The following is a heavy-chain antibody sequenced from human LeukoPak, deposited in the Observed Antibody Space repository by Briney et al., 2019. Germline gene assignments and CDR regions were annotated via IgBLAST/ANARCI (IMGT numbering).Heavy chain of an antibody. CDR3: AKMDCSGGSCYGVGY. J-gene: IGHJ4*02. CDR1: GFTFSSYA. V-gene: IGHV3-23*01. Sequence: PGGSPRLSCAASGFTFSSYAMSWVRQAPGKGLEWVSAISGSGGSTNYADSVKGRFTISRDNSKNTVYLQMNSLRAEDTAVYYCAKMDCSGGSCYGVGYWGQGTLVTVSS. CDR2: ISGSGGST. D-gene: IGHD2-15*01.